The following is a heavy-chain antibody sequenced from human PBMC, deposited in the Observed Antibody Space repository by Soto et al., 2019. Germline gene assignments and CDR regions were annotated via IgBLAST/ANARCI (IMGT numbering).Heavy chain of an antibody. CDR1: VYRFSTSW. V-gene: IGHV5-51*01. Sequence: GEHLKITCQGSVYRFSTSWIGWSRQMPVKVLEWRWLVYPSKPQTMYSPSFQGQVTISADESSRTAYLQLSSLKASDTTIYFFPRRAYCCGDYTQSQYEYYIFDVWGQGTTVTVS. J-gene: IGHJ6*02. CDR2: VYPSKPQT. D-gene: IGHD2-21*02. CDR3: PRRAYCCGDYTQSQYEYYIFDV.